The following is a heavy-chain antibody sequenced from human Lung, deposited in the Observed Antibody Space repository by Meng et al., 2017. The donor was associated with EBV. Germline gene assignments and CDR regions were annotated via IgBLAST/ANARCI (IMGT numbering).Heavy chain of an antibody. CDR1: GYTFTSYG. Sequence: VQLLKSGAEVKKPGASVKVSCKASGYTFTSYGISWVRQAPGQGLEWMGWISAYNGNTNYAQKLQGRVTMTTDTSTSTAYMELRSLRSDDTAVYYCAASSSSWYQNWFDPWGQGTLVTVSS. V-gene: IGHV1-18*01. CDR3: AASSSSWYQNWFDP. J-gene: IGHJ5*02. D-gene: IGHD6-13*01. CDR2: ISAYNGNT.